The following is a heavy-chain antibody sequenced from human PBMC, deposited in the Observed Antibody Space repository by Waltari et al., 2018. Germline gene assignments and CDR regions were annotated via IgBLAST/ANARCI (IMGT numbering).Heavy chain of an antibody. Sequence: QVQLVQSGAEVKKPGASVKVSCKASGYTFTGYYMHWVRQAPGQGLGWRGRINPNSGGTNYAQKCQGRVTMTRDTSISTAYMELSRLRSDDTAVYYCARDLKGVTRFDPWGQGTLVTVSS. D-gene: IGHD1-26*01. V-gene: IGHV1-2*06. CDR3: ARDLKGVTRFDP. CDR2: INPNSGGT. CDR1: GYTFTGYY. J-gene: IGHJ5*02.